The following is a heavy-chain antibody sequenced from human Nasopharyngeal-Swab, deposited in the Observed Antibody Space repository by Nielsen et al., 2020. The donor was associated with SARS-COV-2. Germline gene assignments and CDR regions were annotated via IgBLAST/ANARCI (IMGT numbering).Heavy chain of an antibody. Sequence: GESLKISCAASGFTFSNYWMSWVRQAPGKGLEWVANIKQDGSEKYYVDSVKGRFTISRDNAKNSLYLQMNSLGAEDTAVYYCAVDGIWGQGTMVTVSS. CDR1: GFTFSNYW. CDR3: AVDGI. D-gene: IGHD5-24*01. V-gene: IGHV3-7*01. CDR2: IKQDGSEK. J-gene: IGHJ3*02.